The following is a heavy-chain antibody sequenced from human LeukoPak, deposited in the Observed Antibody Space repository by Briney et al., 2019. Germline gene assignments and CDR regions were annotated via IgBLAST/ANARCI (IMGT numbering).Heavy chain of an antibody. CDR1: GYTFISFG. V-gene: IGHV1-46*01. J-gene: IGHJ5*02. Sequence: ASVKVSCKASGYTFISFGISWVRQAPGQGLEWMGIINPSGGSTSYAQKFQGRVTMTRDTSTSTVYMELSSLRSEDTAVYYCARVAIRGANWFDPWGQGTLVTVSS. D-gene: IGHD3-10*01. CDR3: ARVAIRGANWFDP. CDR2: INPSGGST.